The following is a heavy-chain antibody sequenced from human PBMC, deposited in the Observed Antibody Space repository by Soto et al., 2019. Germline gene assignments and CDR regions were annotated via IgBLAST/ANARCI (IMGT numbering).Heavy chain of an antibody. Sequence: SVKVSCKASGFTFTSSAVQWVRQARGQRLEWIGWIVVGSGNTNYAQKFQERVTITRDMSTSTAYMELSSLRSEDTAVYYCAADQGYYDSSGYYHLTPDFGYWGQGTLVTVSS. J-gene: IGHJ4*02. CDR1: GFTFTSSA. V-gene: IGHV1-58*01. CDR2: IVVGSGNT. CDR3: AADQGYYDSSGYYHLTPDFGY. D-gene: IGHD3-22*01.